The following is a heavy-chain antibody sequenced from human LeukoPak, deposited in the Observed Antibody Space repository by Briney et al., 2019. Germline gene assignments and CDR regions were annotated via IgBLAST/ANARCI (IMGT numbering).Heavy chain of an antibody. Sequence: GASVKVSCKASGGTFSSYAISWVRQAPGQGLEWMGGIIPVFGTANYAQKFQGRVTITADESTSTAYMELSSLRSEDTAVYYCAIGTAGTTVTLFDYWGQGTLVTVSS. CDR2: IIPVFGTA. D-gene: IGHD4-17*01. CDR1: GGTFSSYA. V-gene: IGHV1-69*13. CDR3: AIGTAGTTVTLFDY. J-gene: IGHJ4*02.